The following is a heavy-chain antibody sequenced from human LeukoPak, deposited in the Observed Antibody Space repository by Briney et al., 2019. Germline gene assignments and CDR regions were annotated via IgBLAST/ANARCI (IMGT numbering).Heavy chain of an antibody. Sequence: ASVKVSCKASGYTFTSYGISWVRQAPGQGLEWMGWISAYNGNTNYAQKLQGRVTMTTDTSTSTAYMELRSLRSDDTAVYYCARDSAYDILTGYQADPWGQGTLVTVSS. J-gene: IGHJ5*02. CDR3: ARDSAYDILTGYQADP. CDR1: GYTFTSYG. CDR2: ISAYNGNT. D-gene: IGHD3-9*01. V-gene: IGHV1-18*04.